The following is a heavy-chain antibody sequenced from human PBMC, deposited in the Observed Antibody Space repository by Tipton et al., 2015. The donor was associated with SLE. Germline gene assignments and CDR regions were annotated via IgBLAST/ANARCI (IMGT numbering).Heavy chain of an antibody. CDR1: GATFSNHA. CDR2: IIPFFATT. J-gene: IGHJ2*01. V-gene: IGHV1-69*01. CDR3: ARTNVGWYFDL. Sequence: QSGPEVKKPGSSVKVSCKASGATFSNHAVNWVRQAPGQGLEWMGVIIPFFATTNNAQKFQGRLTITADESTSTSYMELSNLRFEDTAVYFCARTNVGWYFDLWGGGTLVAVSS.